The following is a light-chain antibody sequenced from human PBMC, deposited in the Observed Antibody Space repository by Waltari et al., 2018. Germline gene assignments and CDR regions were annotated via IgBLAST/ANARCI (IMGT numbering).Light chain of an antibody. CDR2: DVN. CDR1: SSDVGNYNL. V-gene: IGLV2-23*02. J-gene: IGLJ3*02. Sequence: QSVLTQTATVSGSPGQSITISCTGTSSDVGNYNLFSWYQQHPGKAPKLIIYDVNKRPSGVSNRFSGSKSGNTASLTISGLQAADEADYYCCSYAGSSISVFGGGTRLTVL. CDR3: CSYAGSSISV.